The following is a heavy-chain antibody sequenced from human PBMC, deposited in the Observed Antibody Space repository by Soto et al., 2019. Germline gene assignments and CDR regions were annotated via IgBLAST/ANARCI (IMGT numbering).Heavy chain of an antibody. Sequence: ASVKVSCKASGGTFSSYAISWVRQAPGQGLEWMGGIIPIFGTANYAQKFQGRVTITADESTSTAYMELSSLRSEDTAVYYCARDGTGTTFKWFDPWGQGTLVTVSS. CDR3: ARDGTGTTFKWFDP. J-gene: IGHJ5*02. CDR2: IIPIFGTA. D-gene: IGHD1-7*01. CDR1: GGTFSSYA. V-gene: IGHV1-69*13.